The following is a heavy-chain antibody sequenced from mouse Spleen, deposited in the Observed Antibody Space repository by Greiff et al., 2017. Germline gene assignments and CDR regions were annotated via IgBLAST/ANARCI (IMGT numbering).Heavy chain of an antibody. V-gene: IGHV1-55*01. CDR2: IYPGSGST. CDR3: AWGTARATDWFAY. D-gene: IGHD3-2*01. J-gene: IGHJ3*01. CDR1: GYTFTSYW. Sequence: VKVVESGAELVKPGASVKMSCKASGYTFTSYWITWVKQRPGQGLEWIGDIYPGSGSTNYNEKFKSKATLTVDKSSSTAYMQLSSLTSEDSAVYYCAWGTARATDWFAYWGQGTLVTVSA.